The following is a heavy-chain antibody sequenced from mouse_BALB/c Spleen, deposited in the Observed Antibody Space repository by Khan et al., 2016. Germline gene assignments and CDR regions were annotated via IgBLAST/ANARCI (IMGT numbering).Heavy chain of an antibody. Sequence: EVQLQESGPELVKPGASVKMSCKASGYTFTSYVMNWVKQKPGQGLEWIGHINPYSDGTKYNEKFKGKATLTSDKSSSTAYMELSSLTSEDSAVYYCASSTSLTSFDYWGQGTSLTVAS. J-gene: IGHJ2*02. CDR1: GYTFTSYV. CDR2: INPYSDGT. D-gene: IGHD2-1*01. CDR3: ASSTSLTSFDY. V-gene: IGHV1S136*01.